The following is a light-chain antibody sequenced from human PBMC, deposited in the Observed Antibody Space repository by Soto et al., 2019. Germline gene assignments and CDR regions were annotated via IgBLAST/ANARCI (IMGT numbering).Light chain of an antibody. Sequence: QSVLTQPASVSGSPGQSITISCTGISNDVGTYNLVSWYQHHPGKAPKLIIYEASKRPSRVPNRFSGSKSGTTASLTISGLHAEDEADYYCCSYGRSVVFGGGTQLTVL. V-gene: IGLV2-23*01. CDR3: CSYGRSVV. CDR1: SNDVGTYNL. J-gene: IGLJ2*01. CDR2: EAS.